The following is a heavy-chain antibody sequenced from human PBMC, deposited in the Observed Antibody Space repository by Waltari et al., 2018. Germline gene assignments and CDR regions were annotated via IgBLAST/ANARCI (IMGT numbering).Heavy chain of an antibody. Sequence: QVQLQESGPGLVKPSETLSLTCTVSGCSIRSYYWSCIRPPPGKGLEWIGYIYYSGSTNYNPALKRRVTISVDTSKNQFSLKLSSVTAADTAVYYCARSPLRSKYYYGMDVWGQGTTVTVSS. D-gene: IGHD3-10*01. J-gene: IGHJ6*02. CDR2: IYYSGST. CDR3: ARSPLRSKYYYGMDV. V-gene: IGHV4-59*01. CDR1: GCSIRSYY.